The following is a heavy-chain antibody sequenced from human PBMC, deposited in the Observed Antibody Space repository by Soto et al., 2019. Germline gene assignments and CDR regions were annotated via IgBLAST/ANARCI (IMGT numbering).Heavy chain of an antibody. J-gene: IGHJ6*02. CDR2: IYYSGST. CDR1: GGSISSYY. Sequence: SETLYLTCTVSGGSISSYYWSWIRQPPGKGLEWIGYIYYSGSTNYNPSLKSRVTISVDTSKNQFALKLSSVTAADTAVYYCAREVGSYINYYYGMDVWGQGTTVTVSS. D-gene: IGHD1-26*01. V-gene: IGHV4-59*01. CDR3: AREVGSYINYYYGMDV.